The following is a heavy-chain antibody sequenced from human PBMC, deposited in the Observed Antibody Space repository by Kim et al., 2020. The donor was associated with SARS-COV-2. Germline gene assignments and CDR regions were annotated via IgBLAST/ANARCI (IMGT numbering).Heavy chain of an antibody. CDR2: IYTSGST. J-gene: IGHJ4*02. CDR3: AREAWEGTDY. D-gene: IGHD1-26*01. CDR1: GGSISSGSYY. V-gene: IGHV4-61*02. Sequence: SETLSLTCTVSGGSISSGSYYWSWIRQPAGKGLEWIGRIYTSGSTNYNPSLKSRVTISVDTSKNQFSLKLSSVTAADTAVYYCAREAWEGTDYWGQGTLVTVSS.